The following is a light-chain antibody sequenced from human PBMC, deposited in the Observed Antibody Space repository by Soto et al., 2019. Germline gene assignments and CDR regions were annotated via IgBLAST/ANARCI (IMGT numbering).Light chain of an antibody. CDR3: RSYTSSNTLV. CDR1: SSDVGAYNY. Sequence: QSALTQPASVSGSPGQSITISCTGTSSDVGAYNYVSWYQQHPGKAPKLMIFEVRDRPSGVSNRFSGSKSGNTASLTISGLHAEDEADYSCRSYTSSNTLVFGGGTKLTVL. V-gene: IGLV2-14*01. J-gene: IGLJ2*01. CDR2: EVR.